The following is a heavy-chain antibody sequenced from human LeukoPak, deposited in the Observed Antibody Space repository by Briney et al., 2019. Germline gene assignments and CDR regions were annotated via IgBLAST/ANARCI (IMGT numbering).Heavy chain of an antibody. CDR3: ARAGYCSGGSCYYFDY. CDR1: GYTFTGYY. V-gene: IGHV1-46*01. J-gene: IGHJ4*02. D-gene: IGHD2-15*01. CDR2: INPSGGST. Sequence: GASVKVSCKASGYTFTGYYMHWVRQAPGQGLEWMGIINPSGGSTSYAQKFQGRVTMTRDMSTSTVYMELSSLRSEDTAVYYCARAGYCSGGSCYYFDYWGQGTLVTVSS.